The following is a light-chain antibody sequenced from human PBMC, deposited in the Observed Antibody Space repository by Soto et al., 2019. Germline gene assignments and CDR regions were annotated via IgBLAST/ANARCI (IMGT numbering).Light chain of an antibody. CDR3: QQRSNWLT. CDR2: DAS. J-gene: IGKJ4*01. Sequence: EIVLTQSPATMFLSPRERDTLSCRASQSVSSYLAWYQQKPGQAPRLLIYDASNRATGIPARFSGSGSGTDFTLTISSLEPEDFAVYYCQQRSNWLTFGGGTKVDIK. CDR1: QSVSSY. V-gene: IGKV3-11*01.